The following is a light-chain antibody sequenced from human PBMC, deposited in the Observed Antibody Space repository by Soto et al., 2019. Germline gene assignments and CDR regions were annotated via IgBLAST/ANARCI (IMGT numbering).Light chain of an antibody. CDR2: GAS. V-gene: IGKV3-15*01. J-gene: IGKJ4*01. CDR1: QSVSSD. CDR3: QHYSNWPLT. Sequence: EIVMTQSPATLSVSPGETATLSCRASQSVSSDLAWYQQKPGQAPRLLIYGASTRTTGIPARFSGSGSGTEFTLNISSLQSEDFAVYFCQHYSNWPLTFGGGTKGEIK.